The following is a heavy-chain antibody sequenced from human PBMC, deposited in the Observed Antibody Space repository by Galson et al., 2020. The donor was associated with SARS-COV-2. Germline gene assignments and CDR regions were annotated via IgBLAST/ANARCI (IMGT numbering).Heavy chain of an antibody. CDR1: GFTFTSYE. J-gene: IGHJ3*01. D-gene: IGHD6-13*01. CDR3: ASPYLAAASFFGALDL. Sequence: GGSLRPSCAASGFTFTSYEMNWVRQAPGKGLEWISYISDSGTNIYYADSVKGRFTTSRDSAKRSVYLQMTSLRAEDTAVYYCASPYLAAASFFGALDLWGRGTMVTVSS. V-gene: IGHV3-48*03. CDR2: ISDSGTNI.